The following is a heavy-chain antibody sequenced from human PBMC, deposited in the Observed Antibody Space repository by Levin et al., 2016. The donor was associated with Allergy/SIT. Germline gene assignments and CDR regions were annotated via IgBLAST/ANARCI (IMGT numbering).Heavy chain of an antibody. Sequence: WIRQPPGKGLEWIGEISHSGSTNYNPSLMSRVTISLDKSKNQFSLKLSSVTAADTAVYYCARSMVPGAQSGVDYWGQGTLVTVSS. D-gene: IGHD2-2*01. CDR3: ARSMVPGAQSGVDY. V-gene: IGHV4-4*02. J-gene: IGHJ4*02. CDR2: ISHSGST.